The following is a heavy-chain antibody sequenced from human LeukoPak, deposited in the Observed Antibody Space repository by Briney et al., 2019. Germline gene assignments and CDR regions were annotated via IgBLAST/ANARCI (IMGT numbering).Heavy chain of an antibody. D-gene: IGHD1-1*01. V-gene: IGHV1-2*04. CDR1: GYTFTGYY. J-gene: IGHJ6*04. CDR3: ARDRSTTGTGWGMDV. Sequence: GASVKVSCKASGYTFTGYYMHWVRQAPGQGLEGMGWINPNSGGTNYAQKFQGWVTMTRDTSISTAYMELSRLRSDDTAVYYCARDRSTTGTGWGMDVWGKGTTVTVSS. CDR2: INPNSGGT.